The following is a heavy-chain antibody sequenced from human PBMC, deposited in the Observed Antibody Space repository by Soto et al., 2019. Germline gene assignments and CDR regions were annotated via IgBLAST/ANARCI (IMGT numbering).Heavy chain of an antibody. J-gene: IGHJ4*02. V-gene: IGHV3-23*01. D-gene: IGHD2-21*01. CDR3: AKDVHLVVVRYFDY. CDR1: GFPFNSYA. CDR2: VSGRGDST. Sequence: GGSQSLSCAASGFPFNSYAMSWVRQAPGKGLEWVSVVSGRGDSTYYAGSVRGRFTISRDNSKNTVYLQMNSLRAEDTAVYYCAKDVHLVVVRYFDYWGQGTLVTVSS.